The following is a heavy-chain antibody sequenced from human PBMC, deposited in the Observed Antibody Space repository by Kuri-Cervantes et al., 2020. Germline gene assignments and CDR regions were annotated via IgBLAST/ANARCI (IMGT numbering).Heavy chain of an antibody. V-gene: IGHV2-70*20. D-gene: IGHD6-13*01. Sequence: SGPTLVKPPQTLTLTCTFSGFSLTTSGMYVNWVRQPPGKALEWLALIDWDDDKYYRTSLKTRLTTSKDTSKNQVVLTMTNVDPVDTATYYCARVTYSSSWVVFDYWGQGTLVTVSS. J-gene: IGHJ4*02. CDR2: IDWDDDK. CDR3: ARVTYSSSWVVFDY. CDR1: GFSLTTSGMY.